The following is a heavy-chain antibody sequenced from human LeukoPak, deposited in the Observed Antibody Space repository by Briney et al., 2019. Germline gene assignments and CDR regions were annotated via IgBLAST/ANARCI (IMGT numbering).Heavy chain of an antibody. V-gene: IGHV3-23*01. CDR3: AKGHTSD. J-gene: IGHJ4*02. CDR2: VGSGGGT. Sequence: GGSLRLSCAASGFTFSSYAMSWVRQAPGKGLEWVSIVGSGGGTYYADSVKGRFTISRDISKNTLYLQMNGLRADDTAIYYCAKGHTSDWGQGTLVTVSS. D-gene: IGHD6-19*01. CDR1: GFTFSSYA.